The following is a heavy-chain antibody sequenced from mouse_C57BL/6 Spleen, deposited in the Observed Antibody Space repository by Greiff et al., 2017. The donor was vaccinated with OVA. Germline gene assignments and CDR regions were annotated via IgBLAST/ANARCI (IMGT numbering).Heavy chain of an antibody. J-gene: IGHJ2*01. Sequence: QVQLQQPGTELVKPGASVKLSCKASGYTFTSYWMHWVKQRPGQGLEWIGNINPSNGGTNYNEKFKSKATLTVDKSSSTAYMQLSSLTSEDSAVYYCARGGIITTVVANFDYWGQGTTLTVSS. CDR1: GYTFTSYW. CDR3: ARGGIITTVVANFDY. D-gene: IGHD1-1*01. CDR2: INPSNGGT. V-gene: IGHV1-53*01.